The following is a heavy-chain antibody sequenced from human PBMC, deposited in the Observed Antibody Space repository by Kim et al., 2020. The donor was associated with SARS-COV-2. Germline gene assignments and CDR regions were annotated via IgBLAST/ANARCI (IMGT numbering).Heavy chain of an antibody. D-gene: IGHD3-22*01. Sequence: SETLSLTCTVSGGSISSSSYYWGWIRQPPGKGLEWIGSIYYSGSTYYNPSLKSRVTISVDTSKNQFSLKLSSVTAADTAVYYCAREYYYDSSGTFDYWGQGTLVTVFS. CDR1: GGSISSSSYY. CDR2: IYYSGST. V-gene: IGHV4-39*07. J-gene: IGHJ4*02. CDR3: AREYYYDSSGTFDY.